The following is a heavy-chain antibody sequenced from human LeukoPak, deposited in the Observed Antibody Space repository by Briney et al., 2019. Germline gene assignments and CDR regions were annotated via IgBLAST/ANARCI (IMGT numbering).Heavy chain of an antibody. V-gene: IGHV3-21*04. CDR3: AKDIQAVAGPVDY. D-gene: IGHD6-19*01. J-gene: IGHJ4*02. CDR2: IGTSSSYI. CDR1: GFIFSTYS. Sequence: GGSLRLSCAASGFIFSTYSMNWVRQAPGKGLEWVSSIGTSSSYIYYGDSVKGRFTISRDNAKNSLYLQMNSLRAEDTALYYCAKDIQAVAGPVDYWGQGTLVTVSS.